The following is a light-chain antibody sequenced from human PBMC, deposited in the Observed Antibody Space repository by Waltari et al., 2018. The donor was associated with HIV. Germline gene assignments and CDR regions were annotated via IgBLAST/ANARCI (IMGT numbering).Light chain of an antibody. CDR2: RND. CDR3: ASWDDGLSGHV. J-gene: IGLJ1*01. CDR1: TSNIDRNY. Sequence: QPVLTQPLSASETPGQSLTISCSGGTSNIDRNYVFWYQHVPNMAPKLIVYRNDQRPSGVSDRFSGSRSGTSASLVISGLRAEDEAHYYCASWDDGLSGHVFGSGTTVFVL. V-gene: IGLV1-47*01.